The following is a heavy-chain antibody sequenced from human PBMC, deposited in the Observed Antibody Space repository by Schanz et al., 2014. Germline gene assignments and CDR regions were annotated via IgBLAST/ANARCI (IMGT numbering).Heavy chain of an antibody. D-gene: IGHD2-15*01. CDR1: GFSFSSYA. J-gene: IGHJ5*01. CDR3: AKTPREYCNYDNCPNWFDS. Sequence: EVQLLESGGGLVEPGGSLRLSCAASGFSFSSYAMGWVRQARGKGLEWVSAMNESHSTIYYADSVRGRFTISRDNAENTLFLQMNSLRPEDTAVYYCAKTPREYCNYDNCPNWFDSWGQGTLVTASS. V-gene: IGHV3-23*01. CDR2: MNESHSTI.